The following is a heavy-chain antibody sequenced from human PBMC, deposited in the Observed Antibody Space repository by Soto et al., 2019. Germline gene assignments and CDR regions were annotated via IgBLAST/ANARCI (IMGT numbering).Heavy chain of an antibody. V-gene: IGHV3-66*01. Sequence: EVQLVESGGTLVQPGGSLRLSCAASGFDASVYYMTWVRQVPVKGLEWVSAINSGGNTFYADSVKGRFTISRENSKNTLYSQMNSLRVEGAAMSYFVREHYYYGFDVWGQGTAVTVSS. J-gene: IGHJ6*02. CDR3: VREHYYYGFDV. CDR2: INSGGNT. CDR1: GFDASVYY.